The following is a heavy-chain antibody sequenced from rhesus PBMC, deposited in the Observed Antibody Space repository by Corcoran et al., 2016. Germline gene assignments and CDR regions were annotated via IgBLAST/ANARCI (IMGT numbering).Heavy chain of an antibody. V-gene: IGHV4-122*02. J-gene: IGHJ4*01. CDR3: ARDPPGAGTTLGY. D-gene: IGHD1-20*01. Sequence: QVQLQESGPGLVKPSETLSLTCAVSGGSISSGYYYWSWIRQPPGRGLEWIGDITYSGGTRYNPTPKIRGTISRDTSKIQFSLKMSCVTAAGTAVYYCARDPPGAGTTLGYWGQGVLVTVSS. CDR1: GGSISSGYYY. CDR2: ITYSGGT.